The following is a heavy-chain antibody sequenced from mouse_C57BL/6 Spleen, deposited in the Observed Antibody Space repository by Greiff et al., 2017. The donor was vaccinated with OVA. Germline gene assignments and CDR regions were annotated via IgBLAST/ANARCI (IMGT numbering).Heavy chain of an antibody. J-gene: IGHJ1*03. Sequence: DVQLVESGGDLVKPGGSLKLSCAASGFTFSSYGMSWVRQTPDKRLEWVATISSGGSYTYYPDSVKGRFTISRDNAKNTLYLQMSSLKSEDTAMYYCARLQGYGSSYPYWYFDVWGTGTTVTVSS. CDR3: ARLQGYGSSYPYWYFDV. CDR1: GFTFSSYG. D-gene: IGHD1-1*01. V-gene: IGHV5-6*01. CDR2: ISSGGSYT.